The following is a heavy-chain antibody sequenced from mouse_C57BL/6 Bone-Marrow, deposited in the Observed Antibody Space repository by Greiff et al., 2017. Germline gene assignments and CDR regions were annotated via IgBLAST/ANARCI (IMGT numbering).Heavy chain of an antibody. CDR2: ISNGGGST. CDR1: GFTFSDYY. D-gene: IGHD2-3*01. V-gene: IGHV5-12*01. J-gene: IGHJ4*01. Sequence: DVMLVESGGGLVQPGGSLKLSCAASGFTFSDYYMYWVRQTPEKRLEWVAYISNGGGSTYYPDTVKGRFTISRDNAKNTLYLQMSRLKSEDTAMYYCARRGYDGYYDYAMDYWGQGTSVTVSS. CDR3: ARRGYDGYYDYAMDY.